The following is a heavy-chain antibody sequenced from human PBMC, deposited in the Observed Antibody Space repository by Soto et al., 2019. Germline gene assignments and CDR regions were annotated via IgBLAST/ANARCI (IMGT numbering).Heavy chain of an antibody. D-gene: IGHD5-18*01. V-gene: IGHV3-33*01. J-gene: IGHJ4*02. Sequence: QVQLVESGGGVVQPGRSLRLSSAASGFTFSNYGMHWVRQAPGKGLEWVAVIWHDGSNKYYADSVKGRFTISRDNSKNTLYVQMNSLIAEDTAVYYCARGGGYSPVDYWGQGTLVTVSS. CDR3: ARGGGYSPVDY. CDR1: GFTFSNYG. CDR2: IWHDGSNK.